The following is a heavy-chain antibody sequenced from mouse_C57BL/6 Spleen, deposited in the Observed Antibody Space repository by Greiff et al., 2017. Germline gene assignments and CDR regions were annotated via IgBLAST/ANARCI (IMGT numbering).Heavy chain of an antibody. CDR1: GFTFSSYG. CDR2: ISSGGSYT. V-gene: IGHV5-6*01. Sequence: EVQLVESGGDLVKPGGSLKLSCAASGFTFSSYGMSWVRQTPDKRLEWVATISSGGSYTYYPDSVKGRFTISRDNAKNTLYLQMSSLKSEDTAMYYCARQDYYYGMDYWGQGTSVTVSS. CDR3: ARQDYYYGMDY. J-gene: IGHJ4*01.